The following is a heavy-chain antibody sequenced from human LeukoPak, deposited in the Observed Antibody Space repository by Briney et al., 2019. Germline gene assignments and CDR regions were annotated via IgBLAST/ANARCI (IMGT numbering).Heavy chain of an antibody. D-gene: IGHD3-9*01. V-gene: IGHV3-33*08. CDR3: ARVDILTGYYSLDY. Sequence: GGSLRLSCAASGFTFSSYGMHWVRQAPGKGLEWVAVIWYDGSNKYYADSVKGRFTISRDNSKNTLYLRMNSLRAEDTAVYYCARVDILTGYYSLDYWGQGTLVTVSS. J-gene: IGHJ4*02. CDR1: GFTFSSYG. CDR2: IWYDGSNK.